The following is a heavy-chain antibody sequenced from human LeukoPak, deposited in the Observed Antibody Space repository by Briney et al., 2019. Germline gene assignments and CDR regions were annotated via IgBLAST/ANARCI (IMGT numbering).Heavy chain of an antibody. CDR2: IIPILGIA. D-gene: IGHD5-12*01. CDR1: VGTFSSYA. CDR3: ARVDIVGGYSGDAMGY. V-gene: IGHV1-69*04. J-gene: IGHJ4*02. Sequence: ASVKVSCKASVGTFSSYAISWVRQAPGQGLEWMGRIIPILGIANYAQKFQGRVTITADKSTSTAYMELSSLRSEDTAVYYCARVDIVGGYSGDAMGYRGRGTLVTVSS.